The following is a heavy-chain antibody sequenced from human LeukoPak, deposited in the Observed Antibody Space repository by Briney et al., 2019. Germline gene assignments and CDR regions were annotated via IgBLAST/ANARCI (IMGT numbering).Heavy chain of an antibody. D-gene: IGHD1-26*01. CDR2: ISAYNGNT. CDR3: ARRTHIVGAYDAFDI. J-gene: IGHJ3*02. CDR1: GYTFTSYG. V-gene: IGHV1-18*01. Sequence: ASVKVSCKASGYTFTSYGISWVRQAPGQGLEWMGWISAYNGNTNYAQKLQGRVTMTTDTSTSTAYMELRSLRSDDTAVYYCARRTHIVGAYDAFDIWGQGTLVTVPS.